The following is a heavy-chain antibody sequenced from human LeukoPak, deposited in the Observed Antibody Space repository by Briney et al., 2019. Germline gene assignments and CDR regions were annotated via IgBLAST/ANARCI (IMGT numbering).Heavy chain of an antibody. D-gene: IGHD3-22*01. CDR3: ARDLSAPDYYDSSGYLAY. Sequence: PGRSLRLSCAASGFTFSSYAMHRVLPAPGTGLERVAVIYYDGSNKSSADSVTGRFTISRDNSKITQYLQMNSLRAEDTAVYYCARDLSAPDYYDSSGYLAYWGQGTLVTVST. CDR1: GFTFSSYA. CDR2: IYYDGSNK. V-gene: IGHV3-30*01. J-gene: IGHJ4*02.